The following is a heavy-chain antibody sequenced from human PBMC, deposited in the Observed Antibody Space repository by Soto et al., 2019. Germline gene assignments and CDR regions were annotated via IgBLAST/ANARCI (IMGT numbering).Heavy chain of an antibody. J-gene: IGHJ6*02. Sequence: ASVKVSCKASGYTFTGYYMHWVRQAPGQGLEWMGWINPNSGGTNYAQKFQGWVTMTRDTSISTAYMEPSRLRSDDTAVYYCARGTYRDYSSWSGIYYYYYGMDVWGQGTTVTVSS. CDR1: GYTFTGYY. D-gene: IGHD6-13*01. CDR2: INPNSGGT. V-gene: IGHV1-2*04. CDR3: ARGTYRDYSSWSGIYYYYYGMDV.